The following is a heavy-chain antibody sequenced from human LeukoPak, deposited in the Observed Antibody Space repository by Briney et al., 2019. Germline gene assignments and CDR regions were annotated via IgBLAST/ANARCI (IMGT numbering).Heavy chain of an antibody. J-gene: IGHJ4*02. Sequence: SETLSLTCAVYGGSFSGYYWSWIRQPPGKGLEWIGEINHSGSTNYNPSLKSRVTISVDTSKNQFSLKLSSVTAADTAVYYCARGPSPSVATYYFDYWGQGTLVTVSS. CDR3: ARGPSPSVATYYFDY. CDR2: INHSGST. D-gene: IGHD5-12*01. V-gene: IGHV4-34*01. CDR1: GGSFSGYY.